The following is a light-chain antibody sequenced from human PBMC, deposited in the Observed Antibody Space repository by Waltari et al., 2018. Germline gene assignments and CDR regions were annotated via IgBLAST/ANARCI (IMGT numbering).Light chain of an antibody. V-gene: IGKV1-39*01. CDR1: QSIRSY. CDR2: AAS. CDR3: QQSYSTPRT. J-gene: IGKJ2*02. Sequence: DIQMTQSPSSLSASVGDRVTITCRASQSIRSYLNWYQQKPGKDPKLLIYAASSLQSGVPSRFSGSGSGTDFTLTISSLQPEDFATYYCQQSYSTPRTFGQGTKLEIK.